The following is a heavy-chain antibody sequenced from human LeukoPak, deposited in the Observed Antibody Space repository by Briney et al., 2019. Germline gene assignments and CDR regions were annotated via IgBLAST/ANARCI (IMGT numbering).Heavy chain of an antibody. V-gene: IGHV4-59*01. D-gene: IGHD3-22*01. J-gene: IGHJ4*02. CDR1: GGSISSYY. Sequence: SETLSLTCTVSGGSISSYYWSWIRQPPGKGLEWIGYLYYSGSTNYNPSLKSRVTISLDTSKNHFSLKLSPVTAADTAVYYCAGTYYYDSSGYYHYSLWGQGTLVTVSS. CDR2: LYYSGST. CDR3: AGTYYYDSSGYYHYSL.